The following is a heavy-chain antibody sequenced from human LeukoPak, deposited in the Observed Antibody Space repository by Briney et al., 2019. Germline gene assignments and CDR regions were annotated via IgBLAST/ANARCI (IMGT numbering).Heavy chain of an antibody. Sequence: GGSLRLSCAASGFTFSSYSMNWVRQAPGKGLEWVSSISSSSSYIYYADSVKGRFTISRDNAKNSLYLQMNSLRAEDTAVYYCASGVPPGEHYDILRDFDYWGQGTLVTVSS. CDR2: ISSSSSYI. CDR1: GFTFSSYS. CDR3: ASGVPPGEHYDILRDFDY. J-gene: IGHJ4*02. D-gene: IGHD3-9*01. V-gene: IGHV3-21*01.